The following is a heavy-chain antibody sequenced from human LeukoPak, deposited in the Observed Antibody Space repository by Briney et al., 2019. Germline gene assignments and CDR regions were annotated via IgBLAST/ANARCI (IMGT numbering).Heavy chain of an antibody. J-gene: IGHJ4*02. Sequence: SETLSLTCAVYGGSFSGYYWSWIRQPPGKGLEWIGEINHSGSTNYNPSLKSRVTISVDTSKNQFSLKLSPVTAADTAVYYCARGGTAMVFPAQRFDYWGQGTLVTVSS. CDR1: GGSFSGYY. D-gene: IGHD5-18*01. CDR3: ARGGTAMVFPAQRFDY. V-gene: IGHV4-34*01. CDR2: INHSGST.